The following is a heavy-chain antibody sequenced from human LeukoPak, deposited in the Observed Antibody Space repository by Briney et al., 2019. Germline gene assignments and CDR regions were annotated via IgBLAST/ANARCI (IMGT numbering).Heavy chain of an antibody. D-gene: IGHD2-2*02. V-gene: IGHV1-69*06. CDR3: ARTNHYCSSTSCYTARLNYFDY. CDR1: GGTFSSYA. Sequence: SVKVSCKASGGTFSSYAISWVRQAPGQGLEWMGGIIPIFGTANYAQKFQGRVTITADKSTSTAYMELSSLRSEDTAVYYCARTNHYCSSTSCYTARLNYFDYWGQGTLVTVSS. J-gene: IGHJ4*02. CDR2: IIPIFGTA.